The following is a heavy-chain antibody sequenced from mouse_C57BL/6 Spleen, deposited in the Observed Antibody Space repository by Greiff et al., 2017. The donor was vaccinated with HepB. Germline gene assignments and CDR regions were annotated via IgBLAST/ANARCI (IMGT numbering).Heavy chain of an antibody. D-gene: IGHD3-2*02. J-gene: IGHJ2*01. CDR3: ARGDSSGYLDY. Sequence: QVHVKQSGAELVRPGSSVKLSCKASGYTFTSYWMDWVKQRPGQGLEWIGNIYPSDSETHYNQKFKDKATLTVDKSSSTAYMQLSSLTSEDSAVYYCARGDSSGYLDYWGQGTTLTVSS. V-gene: IGHV1-61*01. CDR2: IYPSDSET. CDR1: GYTFTSYW.